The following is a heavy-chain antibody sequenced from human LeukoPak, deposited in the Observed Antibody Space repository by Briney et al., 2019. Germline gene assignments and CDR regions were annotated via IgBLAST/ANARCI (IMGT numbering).Heavy chain of an antibody. J-gene: IGHJ4*02. CDR3: AKDRYCGGGTCYWSYFDY. D-gene: IGHD2-15*01. Sequence: GGSLRLSCAASGFTFRTYAMTWVRQAPGKGLEWVSAISGGGGSTYYADSVKGRFTISRDNSKNTLYLQMNTLRAEDTAVYYCAKDRYCGGGTCYWSYFDYWSQGTLVTVSS. CDR1: GFTFRTYA. V-gene: IGHV3-23*01. CDR2: ISGGGGST.